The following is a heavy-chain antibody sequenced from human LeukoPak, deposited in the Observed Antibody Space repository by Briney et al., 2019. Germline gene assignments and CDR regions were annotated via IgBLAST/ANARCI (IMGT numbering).Heavy chain of an antibody. CDR1: GYTLTELS. D-gene: IGHD3-10*01. CDR2: FDPEDGET. Sequence: ASVKVSCKVSGYTLTELSMHWVRQAPGKGLEWMGGFDPEDGETIYAQKFQGRVTMTEDTPTDTAYMELSSLRSEDTAVYYCATVPVYYYGSGSYYNKPFDYWGQGTLVTVSS. J-gene: IGHJ4*02. CDR3: ATVPVYYYGSGSYYNKPFDY. V-gene: IGHV1-24*01.